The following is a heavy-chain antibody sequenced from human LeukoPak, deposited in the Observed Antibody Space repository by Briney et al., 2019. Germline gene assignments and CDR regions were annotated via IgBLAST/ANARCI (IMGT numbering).Heavy chain of an antibody. CDR1: GLTVSSTY. CDR3: ARDLLEWYFDY. CDR2: IYSGGST. D-gene: IGHD3-3*01. V-gene: IGHV3-66*01. Sequence: PGGSLRLSCAASGLTVSSTYMSWVRQTPGKGLEWVSVIYSGGSTYYAASVKGRFTISRDNSKNTVYLQMNSLRAEDTAVYYCARDLLEWYFDYWGQGTLVTVSS. J-gene: IGHJ4*02.